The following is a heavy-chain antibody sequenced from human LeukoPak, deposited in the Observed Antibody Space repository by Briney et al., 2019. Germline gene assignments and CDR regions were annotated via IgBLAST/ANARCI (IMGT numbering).Heavy chain of an antibody. CDR3: VNLCGGDCYGAFDI. CDR2: ICGSGGST. V-gene: IGHV3-23*01. J-gene: IGHJ3*02. CDR1: GFTLSSYT. D-gene: IGHD2-21*02. Sequence: TGGSLRLSCAPSGFTLSSYTMSWVRQAPRKGLEWVSAICGSGGSTSYADSVKGRFTISRDNSKNTLYLQMNSLRAEDTAVYYCVNLCGGDCYGAFDIWGQGTMVTVSS.